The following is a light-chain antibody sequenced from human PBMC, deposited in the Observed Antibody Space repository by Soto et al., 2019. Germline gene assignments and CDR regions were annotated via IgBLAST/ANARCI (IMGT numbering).Light chain of an antibody. CDR3: QAWDSSTLRVV. J-gene: IGLJ2*01. Sequence: SYELTQPPSVSVSPGQTASITCSGDKLGDKYACWYQQKPGQSPVLVIYQDSKRPSGIPERFSGSNSGNTATLTISGTQAMDEADYYCQAWDSSTLRVVFGGGTKLTVL. V-gene: IGLV3-1*01. CDR2: QDS. CDR1: KLGDKY.